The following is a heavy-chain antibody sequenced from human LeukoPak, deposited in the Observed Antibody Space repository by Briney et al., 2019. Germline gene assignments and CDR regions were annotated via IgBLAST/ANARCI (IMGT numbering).Heavy chain of an antibody. J-gene: IGHJ4*02. Sequence: GGSLRLSCAASGFTFSSYEMNWVRQAPGKGLEWVSYISSSGSTIYYADSVKGRFTISRDNAKNSPYLQMNSLRAEDTAVYYCARDSTLGYYGSGSYYNVQIDYWGQGTLVTVSS. D-gene: IGHD3-10*01. CDR3: ARDSTLGYYGSGSYYNVQIDY. V-gene: IGHV3-48*03. CDR2: ISSSGSTI. CDR1: GFTFSSYE.